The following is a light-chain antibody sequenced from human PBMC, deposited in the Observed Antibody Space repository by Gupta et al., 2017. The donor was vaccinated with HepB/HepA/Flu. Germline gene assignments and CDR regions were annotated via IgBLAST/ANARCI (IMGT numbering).Light chain of an antibody. CDR2: NNN. CDR3: AAWDDSLIFYV. V-gene: IGLV1-44*01. J-gene: IGLJ1*01. CDR1: GSNIGSNT. Sequence: QSVLTQPPSASETPGQRVSISCSGSGSNIGSNTVNWYRQLPGTAPKLLIYNNNQRPSGVPDRFSGSKSGTSASLAISWLQSEDEADCYWAAWDDSLIFYVFGTGTKVTVL.